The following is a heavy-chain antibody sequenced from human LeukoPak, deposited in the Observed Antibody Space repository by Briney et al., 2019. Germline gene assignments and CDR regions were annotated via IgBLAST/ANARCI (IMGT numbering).Heavy chain of an antibody. CDR3: AKDRVAVAGTEWFDP. J-gene: IGHJ5*02. CDR2: ISYDGSDK. CDR1: GFTFSSYG. D-gene: IGHD6-19*01. V-gene: IGHV3-30*18. Sequence: GGSLRLSCAASGFTFSSYGMHWVRQAPGKGLEWVAVISYDGSDKYYADSVKGRFTISRDNSKNTLYLQMNSLRAEDTAVYYCAKDRVAVAGTEWFDPWGQGTLVTVSS.